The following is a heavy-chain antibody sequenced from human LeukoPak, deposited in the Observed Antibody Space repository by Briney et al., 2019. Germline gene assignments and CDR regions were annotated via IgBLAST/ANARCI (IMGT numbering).Heavy chain of an antibody. Sequence: GRSLRLSCAASGFTFSSYGMPWVRQAPGKGLEWVAVISYDGSNKYYADSVKGRFTISRDNSKNTLYLQMNSLRAEDTAVYYCAKDRTWIQPDRDYYFDYWGQGTLVTVSS. CDR3: AKDRTWIQPDRDYYFDY. CDR2: ISYDGSNK. V-gene: IGHV3-30*18. D-gene: IGHD5-18*01. J-gene: IGHJ4*02. CDR1: GFTFSSYG.